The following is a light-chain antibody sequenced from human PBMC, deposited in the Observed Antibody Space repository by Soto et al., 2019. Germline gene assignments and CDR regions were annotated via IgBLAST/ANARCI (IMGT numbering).Light chain of an antibody. J-gene: IGKJ5*01. CDR2: WAS. Sequence: DIVMTQSADSLAVSLGERATINCKSSQTVLYSANNKNYLAWYQQKPGQPPKVLIYWASTRESGVPDRFSGSGAGTDNPLTISNLQAEDVTDYNCQQFYSTPITFGQATRREIK. CDR1: QTVLYSANNKNY. V-gene: IGKV4-1*01. CDR3: QQFYSTPIT.